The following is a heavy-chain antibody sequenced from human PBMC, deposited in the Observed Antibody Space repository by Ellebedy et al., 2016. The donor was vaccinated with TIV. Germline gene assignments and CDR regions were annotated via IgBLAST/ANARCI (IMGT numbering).Heavy chain of an antibody. D-gene: IGHD2-2*01. V-gene: IGHV1-8*02. Sequence: ASVKVSCKASGYTFTSYDINWVRQATGQGLEWMGWMNPNSGNTGYAQKLQGRVTMTTDTSTSTVYMELRSLRSDDTAVYYCARMPSPADWYFDLWGRGTLVTVSS. CDR3: ARMPSPADWYFDL. CDR2: MNPNSGNT. CDR1: GYTFTSYD. J-gene: IGHJ2*01.